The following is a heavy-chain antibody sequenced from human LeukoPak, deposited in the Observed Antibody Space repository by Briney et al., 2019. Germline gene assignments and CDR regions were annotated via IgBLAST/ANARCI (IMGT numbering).Heavy chain of an antibody. V-gene: IGHV3-30*01. Sequence: GRSLRLSCAASGFTFSSYAMHWVRQAPGKGLEWVAVMSYDGSNKYYADSVKGRFTISRDNSKNTLYLQMNSLRAEDTAVYYCARGDSSSWYTDAFDIWGQGTMVTVSS. J-gene: IGHJ3*02. D-gene: IGHD6-13*01. CDR1: GFTFSSYA. CDR3: ARGDSSSWYTDAFDI. CDR2: MSYDGSNK.